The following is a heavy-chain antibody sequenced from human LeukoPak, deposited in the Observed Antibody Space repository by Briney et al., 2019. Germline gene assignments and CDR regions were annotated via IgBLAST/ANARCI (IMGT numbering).Heavy chain of an antibody. D-gene: IGHD3-10*01. CDR3: AKGRRITMVRGVIGSAFDI. CDR2: ISGSGGST. V-gene: IGHV3-23*01. CDR1: GFTFSSYA. J-gene: IGHJ3*02. Sequence: PGGSLRLSCAASGFTFSSYAMSWVRQAPGKGLEWVSAISGSGGSTYYADSVKGRFTISRDNSKNTLYLQMNSLRAEDTAVYYCAKGRRITMVRGVIGSAFDIWGQGTMVTVSS.